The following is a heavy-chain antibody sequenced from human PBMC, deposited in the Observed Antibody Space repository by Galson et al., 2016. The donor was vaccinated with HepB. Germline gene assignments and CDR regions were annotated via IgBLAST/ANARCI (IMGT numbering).Heavy chain of an antibody. CDR1: GFTFSSYA. J-gene: IGHJ4*02. Sequence: SLRLSCAASGFTFSSYAMHWVRQAPGKGLEWVAVISYDGSNKYYADSVKGRFTISRDNSKNTLYLQMNSLRAEDTAVYYCARGYCSSTNCYAIDYWGQGTLVTVSS. D-gene: IGHD2-2*01. CDR3: ARGYCSSTNCYAIDY. CDR2: ISYDGSNK. V-gene: IGHV3-30-3*01.